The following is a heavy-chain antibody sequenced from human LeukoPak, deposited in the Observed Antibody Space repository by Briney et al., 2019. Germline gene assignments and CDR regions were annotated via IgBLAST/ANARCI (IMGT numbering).Heavy chain of an antibody. Sequence: GGSLRLSCAASGFTFSTYDMHWVRQAPGKGLEWVAVISYDGSNKYYADSVKGRFTISRDNYKNTLYLQMNSLRAEDTAVYYCAKPSSPHIWLHSAPDYWGQGTLVTVSS. D-gene: IGHD5-18*01. J-gene: IGHJ4*02. CDR3: AKPSSPHIWLHSAPDY. CDR1: GFTFSTYD. V-gene: IGHV3-30*18. CDR2: ISYDGSNK.